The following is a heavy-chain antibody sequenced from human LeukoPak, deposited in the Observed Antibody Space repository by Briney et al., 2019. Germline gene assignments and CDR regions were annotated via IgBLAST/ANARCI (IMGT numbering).Heavy chain of an antibody. D-gene: IGHD3-3*01. V-gene: IGHV1-2*02. CDR2: INPNSGGT. CDR3: ARLRRITIFGVVHNWFDP. CDR1: GYTFTGYY. J-gene: IGHJ5*02. Sequence: GASVKVSCKASGYTFTGYYKHWVRQAPGQGLEWMGWINPNSGGTNYAQKFQGRVTMTRDTSISTAYMELSRLRSDDTAVYYCARLRRITIFGVVHNWFDPWGQGTLVTVSS.